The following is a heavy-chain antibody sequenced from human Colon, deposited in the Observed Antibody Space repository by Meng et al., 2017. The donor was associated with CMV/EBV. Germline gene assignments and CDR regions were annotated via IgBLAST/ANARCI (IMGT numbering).Heavy chain of an antibody. V-gene: IGHV3-66*02. D-gene: IGHD1-14*01. Sequence: GGPLRLSCAASGFTVNTNYLTWFRQAPGKRLEWVSVIYEDGVTYHADSVKGRFTISRDNSKNTVYLQMNSLRTEDTAVYYCVPDFVRVPVSYWGQGTLVTVSS. J-gene: IGHJ4*02. CDR2: IYEDGVT. CDR1: GFTVNTNY. CDR3: VPDFVRVPVSY.